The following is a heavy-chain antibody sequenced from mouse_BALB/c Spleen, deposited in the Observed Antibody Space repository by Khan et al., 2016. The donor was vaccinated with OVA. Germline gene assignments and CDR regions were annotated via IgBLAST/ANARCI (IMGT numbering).Heavy chain of an antibody. J-gene: IGHJ3*01. CDR3: ARREVYGIFVY. V-gene: IGHV1-7*01. Sequence: QVQLQQSGTELAKPGASVRMSCKTSGYTFTTYWIHWVKQRPGQGLEWIGYIDPSTDYTDYNQKFKDKATLTADKSSSTAYMQLSSLTSEDSAVYYCARREVYGIFVYWGQGTLVTVSA. D-gene: IGHD2-1*01. CDR1: GYTFTTYW. CDR2: IDPSTDYT.